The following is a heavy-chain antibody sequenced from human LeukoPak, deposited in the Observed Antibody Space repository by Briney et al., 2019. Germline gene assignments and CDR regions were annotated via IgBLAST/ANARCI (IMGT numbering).Heavy chain of an antibody. CDR3: ARGKPDAFDI. V-gene: IGHV3-30*04. CDR1: GFTFSSYA. Sequence: GGSLRLSCAASGFTFSSYAMHWVRQAPGKGLEWVAVMSYDGSNKYYADSVKGRFTISRDNSKNTLYLQMNSLRAEDTAVYYCARGKPDAFDIWGQGTMVTVSS. CDR2: MSYDGSNK. J-gene: IGHJ3*02.